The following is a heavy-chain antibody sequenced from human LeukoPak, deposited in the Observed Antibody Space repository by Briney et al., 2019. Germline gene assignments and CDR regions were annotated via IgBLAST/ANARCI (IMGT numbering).Heavy chain of an antibody. J-gene: IGHJ2*01. CDR1: GFTFSSYA. V-gene: IGHV3-7*01. Sequence: GGSLRLSCAASGFTFSSYAMSWVRQAPGKGLEWVANIKQDGSEKYYVDSVKGRFTISRDNAKNSLYLQMTSLRAEDTAVYYCARRYTSAWYDYWYFDLWGRGTLVTVSS. CDR3: ARRYTSAWYDYWYFDL. D-gene: IGHD6-19*01. CDR2: IKQDGSEK.